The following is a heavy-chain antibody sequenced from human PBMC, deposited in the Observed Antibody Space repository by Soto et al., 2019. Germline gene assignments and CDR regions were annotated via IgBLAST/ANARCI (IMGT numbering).Heavy chain of an antibody. V-gene: IGHV3-30*18. CDR2: ISYDGSNK. D-gene: IGHD3-10*01. CDR3: AKDSGYYGSGTKDG. Sequence: GGSLRLSCAASGFTFSSYGMHWVRQAPGKGLEWVAVISYDGSNKYYADSVKGRFTISRDNSKNTLYLQMNSLRAEDTAVYYCAKDSGYYGSGTKDGWGQGTLVTVSS. CDR1: GFTFSSYG. J-gene: IGHJ4*02.